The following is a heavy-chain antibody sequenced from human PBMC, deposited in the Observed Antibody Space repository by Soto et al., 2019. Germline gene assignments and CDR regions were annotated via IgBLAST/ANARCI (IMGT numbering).Heavy chain of an antibody. CDR2: ISYDGNNK. D-gene: IGHD1-1*01. CDR1: GLTFSTYG. J-gene: IGHJ4*02. Sequence: QVQLVESGGGVVQPGRSLRLSCAASGLTFSTYGMHWVRQAPGKGLEWVAVISYDGNNKYYADSVKGRFTISRDSSENTLYLQMNSLRAEDMAVYYCEKSVYNWNDGFFDYWGQGTLVTVSS. V-gene: IGHV3-30*18. CDR3: EKSVYNWNDGFFDY.